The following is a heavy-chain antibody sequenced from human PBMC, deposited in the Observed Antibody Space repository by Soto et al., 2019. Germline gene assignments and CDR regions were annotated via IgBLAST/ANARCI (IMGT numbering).Heavy chain of an antibody. Sequence: SETLSLTCAVSGGSLSSSAHSWSWIRQPPGKGLEWIGFIYQSGSTYYNPSLKSRVTMSLDRPNNQFSLRMTSVTAADTAVYYCARGQRFSDWFDPWGQGTLVTAS. CDR3: ARGQRFSDWFDP. D-gene: IGHD3-3*01. CDR1: GGSLSSSAHS. J-gene: IGHJ5*02. CDR2: IYQSGST. V-gene: IGHV4-30-2*01.